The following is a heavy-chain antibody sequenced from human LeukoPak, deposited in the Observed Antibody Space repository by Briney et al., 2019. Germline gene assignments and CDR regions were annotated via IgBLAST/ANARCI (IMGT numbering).Heavy chain of an antibody. Sequence: ASVKVSCKASGYTFTSYDINWVRQATGQGLEWMGWMNPNSGNTGYAQKFQGRVTITRNTSISTAYMELSSLRSEDTAVYYCASGITIFGVVIHNWFDPWGQGTLVTVSS. J-gene: IGHJ5*02. V-gene: IGHV1-8*03. CDR2: MNPNSGNT. CDR1: GYTFTSYD. CDR3: ASGITIFGVVIHNWFDP. D-gene: IGHD3-3*01.